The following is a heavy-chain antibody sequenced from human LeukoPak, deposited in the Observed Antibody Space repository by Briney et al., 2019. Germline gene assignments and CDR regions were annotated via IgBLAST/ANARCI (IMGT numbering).Heavy chain of an antibody. D-gene: IGHD3-3*01. Sequence: PSETLSLTCTVSGGSISSSSYYWGWIRQPPGKGLEWIGSIYYSGSTNYNPSLKSRVTISVDTSKNQFSLKLSSVTAADTAVYYCARVTIFGVATSPKYYYYGMDVWGQGTTVTVSS. J-gene: IGHJ6*02. CDR2: IYYSGST. V-gene: IGHV4-39*07. CDR3: ARVTIFGVATSPKYYYYGMDV. CDR1: GGSISSSSYY.